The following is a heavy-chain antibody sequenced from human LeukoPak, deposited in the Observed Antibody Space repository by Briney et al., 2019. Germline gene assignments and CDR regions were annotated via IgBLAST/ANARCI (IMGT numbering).Heavy chain of an antibody. D-gene: IGHD2-2*02. CDR1: GGSISSYY. V-gene: IGHV4-59*01. J-gene: IGHJ6*02. CDR3: ARYGREYQLLYDYYYYGMDV. CDR2: IYYSGST. Sequence: SETLSLTCTVSGGSISSYYWSWIRQPPGKGLEWIGYIYYSGSTNYNPSLKSRVTISVDTSKNQFSLKLSSVTAADTAVYYCARYGREYQLLYDYYYYGMDVWGQGTTVTVSS.